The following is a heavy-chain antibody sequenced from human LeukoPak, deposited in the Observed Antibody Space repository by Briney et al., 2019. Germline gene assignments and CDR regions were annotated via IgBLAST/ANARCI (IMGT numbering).Heavy chain of an antibody. D-gene: IGHD1-26*01. CDR1: GYSFTSYW. V-gene: IGHV5-51*01. Sequence: GESLKISCKGSGYSFTSYWIGWVRQMPGRGLEWMGIIYPADSDTRYRPSFEGQVTISADKSISTAYLQWSSLKASDTAMYYCARSESLGAFDIWGQGTMVTVSS. CDR3: ARSESLGAFDI. J-gene: IGHJ3*02. CDR2: IYPADSDT.